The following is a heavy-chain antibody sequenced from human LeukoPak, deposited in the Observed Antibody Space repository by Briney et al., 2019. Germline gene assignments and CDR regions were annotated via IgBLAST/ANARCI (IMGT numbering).Heavy chain of an antibody. Sequence: SQTLSLTCTVSGGSISSGDYYWSWIRQPPGKGLEWIGYIYYSGSTYYNPSLESRVTISVDTSKNQFSLKLSSVTAADTAVYYCARETKTYDYDSSGYFDYWGQGTLVTVSS. V-gene: IGHV4-30-4*01. D-gene: IGHD3-22*01. J-gene: IGHJ4*02. CDR3: ARETKTYDYDSSGYFDY. CDR1: GGSISSGDYY. CDR2: IYYSGST.